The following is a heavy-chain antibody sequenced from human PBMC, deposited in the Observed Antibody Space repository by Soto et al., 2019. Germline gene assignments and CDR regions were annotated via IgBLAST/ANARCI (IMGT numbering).Heavy chain of an antibody. V-gene: IGHV4-59*01. CDR3: ARGGKTSGWYWGFDY. D-gene: IGHD6-19*01. J-gene: IGHJ4*02. Sequence: QVQLQESGPGRVKPSETLSLSCTVSGCSITDYYWNWIRQPPGKGLEWIVYIYYNGRPDYNPSLKSRVTVSIDRSKNHVSLILNSVTAADTAMYFCARGGKTSGWYWGFDYWGQGTLVTVSS. CDR2: IYYNGRP. CDR1: GCSITDYY.